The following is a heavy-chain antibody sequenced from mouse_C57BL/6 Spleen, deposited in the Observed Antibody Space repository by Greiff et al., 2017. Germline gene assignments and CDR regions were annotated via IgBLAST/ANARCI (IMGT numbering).Heavy chain of an antibody. Sequence: QVHVKQSGPELVKPGASVKLSCKASGYTFTSYDINWVKQRPGQGLEWIGWIYPRDGSTKYNEKFKGKATLTVDTSSSTAYMELPSLTSEDSAVYFCARTSHYYAMDYWGQGTSVTVSS. J-gene: IGHJ4*01. V-gene: IGHV1-85*01. D-gene: IGHD6-1*01. CDR1: GYTFTSYD. CDR2: IYPRDGST. CDR3: ARTSHYYAMDY.